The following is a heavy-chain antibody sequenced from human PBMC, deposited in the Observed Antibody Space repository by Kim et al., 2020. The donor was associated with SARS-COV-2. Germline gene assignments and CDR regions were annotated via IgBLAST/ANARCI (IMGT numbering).Heavy chain of an antibody. CDR3: ARHVRNWYFHL. Sequence: SETLSLTCTVSGVSISSSTDYWAWIRQPPGKGLECIGNINYSGRAYYNPSLNSRVTISVDTSKNQLSLKLSSVTAADTAVYYCARHVRNWYFHLWGRGTLVTVSS. CDR2: INYSGRA. J-gene: IGHJ2*01. V-gene: IGHV4-39*01. CDR1: GVSISSSTDY.